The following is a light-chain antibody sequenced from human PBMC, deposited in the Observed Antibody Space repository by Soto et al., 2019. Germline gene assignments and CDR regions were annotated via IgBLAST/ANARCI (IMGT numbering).Light chain of an antibody. J-gene: IGLJ1*01. V-gene: IGLV1-40*01. CDR2: GNS. Sequence: QSVLTQPPSVSGAPGQRVTISCTGSSSNIGAGYDVHWYQQLPGTAPKLLIYGNSNRPSGVPDRFSGSKSGTSASLAITGLQAEDEADYFCATWDDSLNGFYVFGTVIKAIV. CDR3: ATWDDSLNGFYV. CDR1: SSNIGAGYD.